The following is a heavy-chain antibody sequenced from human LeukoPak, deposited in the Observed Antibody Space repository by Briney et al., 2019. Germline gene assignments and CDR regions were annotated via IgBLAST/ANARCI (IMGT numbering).Heavy chain of an antibody. Sequence: SETLSLTCAVYGGSFSGYYWSWIRQPPGKGLEWIGEINHSGSTNYNPSLKSRVTISVDTSKNQFSLKLSSVTAADTAVYYCARGLLGYCSSTSCFLLGYFDYWGQGILVTVSS. V-gene: IGHV4-34*01. CDR3: ARGLLGYCSSTSCFLLGYFDY. CDR1: GGSFSGYY. D-gene: IGHD2-2*01. J-gene: IGHJ4*02. CDR2: INHSGST.